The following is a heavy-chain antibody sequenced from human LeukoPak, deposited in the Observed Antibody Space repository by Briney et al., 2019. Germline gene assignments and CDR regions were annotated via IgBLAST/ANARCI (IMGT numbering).Heavy chain of an antibody. J-gene: IGHJ4*02. Sequence: GGSLRLSCAASGFTFSIYWMHWVRQAPGTGLVWVSRISNDGSATIYVDSVKGRFTISRDNAKNTLYLQMNSLRAEDTAVYYCARDSSGGYDYWGQGTLVTVSS. V-gene: IGHV3-74*01. CDR2: ISNDGSAT. CDR1: GFTFSIYW. D-gene: IGHD1-26*01. CDR3: ARDSSGGYDY.